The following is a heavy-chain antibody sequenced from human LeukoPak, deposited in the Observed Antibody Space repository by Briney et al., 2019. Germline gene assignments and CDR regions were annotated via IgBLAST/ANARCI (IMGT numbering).Heavy chain of an antibody. V-gene: IGHV3-66*01. D-gene: IGHD3-22*01. CDR1: GFTVSSNY. CDR3: ARDLWYYDTRPY. CDR2: IYSGGST. Sequence: GGSLRLSCAASGFTVSSNYMSWVRQAPGKGLEWVSVIYSGGSTYYADSVKGRFTISRDNSKNTLYLQMNSLRAEDTAVYYCARDLWYYDTRPYWGQGTLVTVSS. J-gene: IGHJ4*02.